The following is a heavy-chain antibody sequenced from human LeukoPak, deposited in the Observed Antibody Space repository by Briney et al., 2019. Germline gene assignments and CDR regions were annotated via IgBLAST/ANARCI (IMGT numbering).Heavy chain of an antibody. CDR3: AKEGGGYDSSGSDAFDI. V-gene: IGHV3-30*02. CDR1: GSSFSIYG. D-gene: IGHD3-22*01. Sequence: GGSLRLSCAASGSSFSIYGMHWVRQAPGKGLEWVTFIPYDGSNKYYADSVKGRFTISRDNSKNTLYLQMNSLRAEDTAVYYCAKEGGGYDSSGSDAFDIWGQGTMVTVSS. J-gene: IGHJ3*02. CDR2: IPYDGSNK.